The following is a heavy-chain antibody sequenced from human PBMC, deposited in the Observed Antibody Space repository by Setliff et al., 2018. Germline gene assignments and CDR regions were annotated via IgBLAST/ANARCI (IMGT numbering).Heavy chain of an antibody. V-gene: IGHV3-23*01. J-gene: IGHJ4*02. CDR1: GFTFSTYA. D-gene: IGHD1-1*01. CDR3: SKVALDLELDS. CDR2: ISGSGSTT. Sequence: GGSLRLSCAASGFTFSTYAMSWVRQAPGKGLEWASAISGSGSTTFYADSVKGRFTISRDNSKNTVYLHIKSLRADDTAVYFCSKVALDLELDSWGQGTLVTVSS.